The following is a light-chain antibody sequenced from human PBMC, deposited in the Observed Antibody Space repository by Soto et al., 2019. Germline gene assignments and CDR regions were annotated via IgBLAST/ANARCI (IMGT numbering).Light chain of an antibody. CDR3: CSYPGTNTPR. J-gene: IGLJ1*01. CDR1: SGYVGSYNL. CDR2: EGS. Sequence: QSALTQPASVSGSPGQSITISCSGTSGYVGSYNLVSWYQQYPGKAPKLIIYEGSERPLGVSNRFSGSKSGNTASLTISGLQAEDEADYYCCSYPGTNTPRFGTGTKATVL. V-gene: IGLV2-23*01.